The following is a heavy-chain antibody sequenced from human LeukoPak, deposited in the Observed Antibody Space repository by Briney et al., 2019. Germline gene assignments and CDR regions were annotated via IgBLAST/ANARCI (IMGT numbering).Heavy chain of an antibody. CDR1: GFTVSSYY. D-gene: IGHD3-10*01. CDR3: ARKAGIAMVRGSYAFDI. Sequence: GGSLRLSCAASGFTVSSYYMTWVRQAPGTGLEWASVIYSSGDTYYADSVKGRFTISRDSSTNTLYLQMNSLRADDTAVYYCARKAGIAMVRGSYAFDIWGQGTMVTVSS. V-gene: IGHV3-66*01. J-gene: IGHJ3*02. CDR2: IYSSGDT.